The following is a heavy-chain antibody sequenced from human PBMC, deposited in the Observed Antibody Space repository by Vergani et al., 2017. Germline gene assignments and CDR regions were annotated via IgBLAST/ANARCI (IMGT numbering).Heavy chain of an antibody. J-gene: IGHJ6*02. V-gene: IGHV5-51*01. Sequence: EVQLVQSGAEVKKPGESLKISCKGSGYSFTNYWIGWVRQMPGKGLEWMGIIYPGDSDTRYSPSFQGQVTISADKSISTAYLQWSSLKASDTAMYYCAXQASIAVAGVYYYGMDVWGQGTTVTVSS. D-gene: IGHD6-19*01. CDR1: GYSFTNYW. CDR2: IYPGDSDT. CDR3: AXQASIAVAGVYYYGMDV.